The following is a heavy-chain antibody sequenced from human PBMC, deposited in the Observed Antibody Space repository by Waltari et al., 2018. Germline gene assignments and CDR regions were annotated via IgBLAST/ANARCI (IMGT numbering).Heavy chain of an antibody. V-gene: IGHV3-23*01. D-gene: IGHD6-13*01. CDR3: AKDRSSWPRLPDY. J-gene: IGHJ4*02. CDR1: GFTFSSYA. CDR2: ISGSGGST. Sequence: EVQLLESGGGLVQPGGSLRLSCAASGFTFSSYAMSWVRQAPGKGLEWVSAISGSGGSTYYADSVKGRFTISRDNSKNTLYLQMNSLGAEDTAVYYCAKDRSSWPRLPDYWGQGTLVTVSS.